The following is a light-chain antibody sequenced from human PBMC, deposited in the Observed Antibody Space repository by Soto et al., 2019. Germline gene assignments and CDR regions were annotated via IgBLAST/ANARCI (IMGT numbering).Light chain of an antibody. CDR2: GAS. V-gene: IGKV3-20*01. CDR3: QNFGDSPFT. J-gene: IGKJ3*01. CDR1: ESISSHY. Sequence: EIVLMQSPDTLSLSPGERATLSCRASESISSHYIAWYQQKPGQAPRPLIFGASTRATGIPDRFSGSWSGTDFTLTISRLEPEDFAVYYCQNFGDSPFTFGPGTKVDIK.